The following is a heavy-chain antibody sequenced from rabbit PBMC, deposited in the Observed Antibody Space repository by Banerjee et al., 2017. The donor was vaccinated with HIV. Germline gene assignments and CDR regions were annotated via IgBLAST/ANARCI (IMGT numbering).Heavy chain of an antibody. CDR1: GFTLSSYW. D-gene: IGHD1-1*01. CDR2: IYTGDDKT. CDR3: TRYIIGRGDYDL. Sequence: QEQLEESGGGLFQPGGSLALTCKASGFTLSSYWMCWVRQAPGKGLEWIGCIYTGDDKTHYASWAKGRFTISKTSSTTVTLQMTSLTAADTATYFCTRYIIGRGDYDLWGPGTLVTDS. V-gene: IGHV1S45*01. J-gene: IGHJ4*01.